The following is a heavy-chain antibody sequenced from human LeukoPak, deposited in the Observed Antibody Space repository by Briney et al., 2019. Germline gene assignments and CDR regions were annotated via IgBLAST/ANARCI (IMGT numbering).Heavy chain of an antibody. D-gene: IGHD3-3*01. CDR2: ISSSGSTI. J-gene: IGHJ5*02. Sequence: GGSLRLSCAASGFTFSSYEMNWVRQAPGKGLEWVSYISSSGSTIYYADSVKGRFTISRDNAKNILFLQMNSLRPEDTAVYYCAKDWSGDYNWSDPWGQGTLVTVSS. CDR3: AKDWSGDYNWSDP. CDR1: GFTFSSYE. V-gene: IGHV3-48*03.